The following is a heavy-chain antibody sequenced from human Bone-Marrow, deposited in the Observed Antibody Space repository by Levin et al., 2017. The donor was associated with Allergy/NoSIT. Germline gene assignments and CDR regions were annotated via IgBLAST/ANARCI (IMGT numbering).Heavy chain of an antibody. CDR2: VYYNGST. CDR1: VGSFRFSDYY. CDR3: ARYHFEALFGYGIAFDI. V-gene: IGHV4-39*01. Sequence: KSSETLSLSCTVSVGSFRFSDYYWVWIRQPPGKGLEWIGSVYYNGSTYYSSSLRSRVALSVGSSKNQFSLRLSSVTAADTAVYYCARYHFEALFGYGIAFDIWGRGTMVTVSS. J-gene: IGHJ3*02. D-gene: IGHD5-18*01.